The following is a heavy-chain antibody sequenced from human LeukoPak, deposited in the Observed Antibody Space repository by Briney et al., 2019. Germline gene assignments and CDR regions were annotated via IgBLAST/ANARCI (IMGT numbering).Heavy chain of an antibody. Sequence: SETLSLTCTVSGGSISSGSYYWSWIRQPAGKGLEWIGRIYTSGSTNYNPSLKSRVTISVDTSKNQFSLKLSSVTAADTAVYYCARARRNSGYDLFATGIDIWGQGTMVTVSS. CDR1: GGSISSGSYY. J-gene: IGHJ3*02. V-gene: IGHV4-61*02. CDR3: ARARRNSGYDLFATGIDI. D-gene: IGHD5-12*01. CDR2: IYTSGST.